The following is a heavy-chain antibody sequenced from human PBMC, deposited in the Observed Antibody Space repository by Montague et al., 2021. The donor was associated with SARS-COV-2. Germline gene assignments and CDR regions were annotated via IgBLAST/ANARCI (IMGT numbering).Heavy chain of an antibody. J-gene: IGHJ6*02. CDR2: IYYSGST. Sequence: SETLSLTCTVSGGSISGYYWSWIRQSPGKGLEWIGYIYYSGSTKYNPFLESRVTVSVARSKNQVSLKLSSVTPADTAVYYCARLLRSCSNGVCRTYFYYGMDVWGQGNTVTVSS. D-gene: IGHD2-8*01. CDR1: GGSISGYY. V-gene: IGHV4-59*01. CDR3: ARLLRSCSNGVCRTYFYYGMDV.